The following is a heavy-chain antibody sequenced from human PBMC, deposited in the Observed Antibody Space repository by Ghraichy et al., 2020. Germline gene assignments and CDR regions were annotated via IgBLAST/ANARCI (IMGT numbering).Heavy chain of an antibody. CDR3: AREVCTNGVCFIFDY. J-gene: IGHJ4*02. Sequence: GESLNISCAASGFTFSSYSMNWVRQAPGKGLEWVSYISSSSSTIYYADSVKGRFTISRDNAKNSLYLQMNSLRDEDTAVYYCAREVCTNGVCFIFDYWGQGTLVTVSS. CDR1: GFTFSSYS. CDR2: ISSSSSTI. V-gene: IGHV3-48*02. D-gene: IGHD2-8*01.